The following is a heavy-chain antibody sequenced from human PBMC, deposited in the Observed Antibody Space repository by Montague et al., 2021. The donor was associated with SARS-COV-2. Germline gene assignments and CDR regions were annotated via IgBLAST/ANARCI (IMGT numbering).Heavy chain of an antibody. J-gene: IGHJ4*02. CDR1: GGSTTSYH. V-gene: IGHV4-59*01. D-gene: IGHD4-23*01. CDR3: ARLTTVASKGGYFFDY. Sequence: SETLSLACSISGGSTTSYHWSWIRQHPGKGLEYIGHIYYTGITTYSPSLGSRVTISLDASKNQFSLMLSSVTAADTAVYYCARLTTVASKGGYFFDYWGQGALDTVSS. CDR2: IYYTGIT.